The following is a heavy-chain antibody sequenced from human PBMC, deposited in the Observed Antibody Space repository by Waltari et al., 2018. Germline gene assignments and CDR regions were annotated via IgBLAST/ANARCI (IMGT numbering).Heavy chain of an antibody. V-gene: IGHV2-5*01. Sequence: QITLKESGPTLVKPTQTLTLTCTFSGFSLSTSRVGVGWLRQPPGKALEWLALIYWNDDKRYSPSLKSRLTITKDTSKNQVVLTMTNMDPVDTATYYCAHRRWGSSWYEIWFDPWGQGTLVTVSS. D-gene: IGHD6-13*01. J-gene: IGHJ5*02. CDR3: AHRRWGSSWYEIWFDP. CDR2: IYWNDDK. CDR1: GFSLSTSRVG.